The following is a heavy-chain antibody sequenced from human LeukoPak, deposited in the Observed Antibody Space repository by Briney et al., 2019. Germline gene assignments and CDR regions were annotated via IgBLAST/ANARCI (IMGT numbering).Heavy chain of an antibody. CDR1: GYTLTELS. Sequence: GASVKVSCKVSGYTLTELSMHWVRQAPGKGLEWMGGFDPEDGETIYARKFQGRVTMTRDTSTSTVYMELSSLRSEDTAVYYCARDKRSVSSSSSDAFDIWGQGTMVTVSS. V-gene: IGHV1-24*01. CDR3: ARDKRSVSSSSSDAFDI. CDR2: FDPEDGET. D-gene: IGHD6-6*01. J-gene: IGHJ3*02.